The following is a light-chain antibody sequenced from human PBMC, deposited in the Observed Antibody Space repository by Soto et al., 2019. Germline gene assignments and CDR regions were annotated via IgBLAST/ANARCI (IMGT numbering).Light chain of an antibody. V-gene: IGKV3-20*01. Sequence: EIVLTQSPGTLSLSPGDGATLSCRASQSVSSGYLAWYQQKPGPPPSLLIYGASRRAGGIPDRCSGSGSGSDFTLSISRLEPEDFAVYWCQHYGNSPTFGQGTRVQIK. J-gene: IGKJ1*01. CDR2: GAS. CDR3: QHYGNSPT. CDR1: QSVSSGY.